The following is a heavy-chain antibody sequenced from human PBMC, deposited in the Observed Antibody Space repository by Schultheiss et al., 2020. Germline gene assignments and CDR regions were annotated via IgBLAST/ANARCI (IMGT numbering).Heavy chain of an antibody. J-gene: IGHJ3*02. CDR3: ARGPPRYGDYYAFDI. V-gene: IGHV1-2*02. D-gene: IGHD4-17*01. CDR2: INPNSGGT. CDR1: GYIFNSYG. Sequence: ASVKVSCKASGYIFNSYGISWVRQAPGQGLEWMGWINPNSGGTNYAQKFQGRVTMTRDTSISTAYMELSRLRSDDTAVYYCARGPPRYGDYYAFDIWGQGTMVTVSS.